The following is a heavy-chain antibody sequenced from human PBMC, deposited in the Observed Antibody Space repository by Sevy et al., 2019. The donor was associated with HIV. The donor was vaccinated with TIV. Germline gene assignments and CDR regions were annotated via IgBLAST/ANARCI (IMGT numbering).Heavy chain of an antibody. V-gene: IGHV3-9*01. CDR3: AKVCCSSTSCYTYKRNYYYMDV. CDR1: GFTFDDYA. J-gene: IGHJ6*03. CDR2: ISWNSGSI. Sequence: GGSLRLSCAASGFTFDDYAMHWVRQAPGKGLEWVSGISWNSGSIGYADSVKGRFTISRDNAKNSLYLQMNSLRAEDTALYYCAKVCCSSTSCYTYKRNYYYMDVWGKGTTVTVSS. D-gene: IGHD2-2*02.